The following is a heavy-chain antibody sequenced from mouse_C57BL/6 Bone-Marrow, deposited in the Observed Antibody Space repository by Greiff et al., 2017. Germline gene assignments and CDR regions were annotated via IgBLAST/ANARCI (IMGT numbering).Heavy chain of an antibody. D-gene: IGHD4-1*02. CDR2: IDPSDSYT. J-gene: IGHJ2*01. CDR3: ARSQLGHDFDY. V-gene: IGHV1-69*01. Sequence: QVQLQQPGAELVMPGASVKLSCKASGYTFTSYWMHWVKQRPGQGLEWIGEIDPSDSYTNYNQKFKCKSTLTVDKSSSTAYMQLSSLTSEDSAVYDCARSQLGHDFDYWGKGTTLTVSS. CDR1: GYTFTSYW.